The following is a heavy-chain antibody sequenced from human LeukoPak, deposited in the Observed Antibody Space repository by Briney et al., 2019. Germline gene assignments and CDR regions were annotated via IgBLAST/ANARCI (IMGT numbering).Heavy chain of an antibody. CDR3: ARVGTEDIVVVPAAIMGGAFDI. CDR2: INPSGGST. D-gene: IGHD2-2*02. J-gene: IGHJ3*02. CDR1: GYTFTSYY. Sequence: GASVKVSCKASGYTFTSYYMHWVRQAPGQGLEWMGIINPSGGSTSYAQKFQGRVTMTRDTSTSTAYMELSSLRSEDTAVYYCARVGTEDIVVVPAAIMGGAFDIWGQGTMVTVSS. V-gene: IGHV1-46*01.